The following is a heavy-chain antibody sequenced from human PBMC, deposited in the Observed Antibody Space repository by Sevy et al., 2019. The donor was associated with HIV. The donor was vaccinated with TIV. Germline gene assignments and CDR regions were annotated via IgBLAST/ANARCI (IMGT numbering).Heavy chain of an antibody. J-gene: IGHJ6*02. CDR2: ISYDGSNK. V-gene: IGHV3-30*18. Sequence: GGSLRLSCAASGFTFSSYGMHWVRQAPGKGLEWAAVISYDGSNKYYADSEKGRFTTSRNNSKNTLYLQMNSLRAEDTAVYYCAKDRRNGAGAFYYYYYGMDVWGQGTTVTVSS. CDR1: GFTFSSYG. D-gene: IGHD2-8*01. CDR3: AKDRRNGAGAFYYYYYGMDV.